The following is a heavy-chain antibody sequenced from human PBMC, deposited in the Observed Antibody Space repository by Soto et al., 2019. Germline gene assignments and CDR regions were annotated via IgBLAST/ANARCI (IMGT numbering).Heavy chain of an antibody. CDR2: IYYSGST. J-gene: IGHJ1*01. Sequence: SETLSLTCTVSGGSLNHYYWSWIRQPPEKGLEWIGYIYYSGSTNYNPSLKSRVTISVDTSKNHFSLKLSSVTAADTAVYYCASAATYYYDSSGYFQHWGQGTLGTVSS. CDR3: ASAATYYYDSSGYFQH. D-gene: IGHD3-22*01. V-gene: IGHV4-59*01. CDR1: GGSLNHYY.